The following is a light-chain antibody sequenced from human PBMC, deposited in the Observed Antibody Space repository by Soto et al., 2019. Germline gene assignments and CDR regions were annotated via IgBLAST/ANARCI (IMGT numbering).Light chain of an antibody. J-gene: IGLJ2*01. CDR3: QSYDSSLSAVV. Sequence: QSVLTQPPSVSGAPGQRVTISCTGGSSNIGAGYDVHWYQQLPGTAPKLLIYVNSNRPSGVPDRFSGSKSGTSASLAITGLQAEDEVDYYCQSYDSSLSAVVFGGGTKLTVL. CDR2: VNS. V-gene: IGLV1-40*01. CDR1: SSNIGAGYD.